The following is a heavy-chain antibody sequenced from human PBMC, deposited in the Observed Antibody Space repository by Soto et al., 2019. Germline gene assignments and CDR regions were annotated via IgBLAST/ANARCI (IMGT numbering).Heavy chain of an antibody. D-gene: IGHD5-18*01. Sequence: QVQLVESGGGVVQPGRSLRLSCAASGFSFNTYGMHWVRQAPGKGLEWVAVISNDGTKENYADSVKGRFTISRDNSKNILYLQMNSLRPEDTAAYYCAKDVRGFIYGFDNYFDYWGQGTLVTVSS. J-gene: IGHJ4*02. CDR3: AKDVRGFIYGFDNYFDY. CDR1: GFSFNTYG. V-gene: IGHV3-30*18. CDR2: ISNDGTKE.